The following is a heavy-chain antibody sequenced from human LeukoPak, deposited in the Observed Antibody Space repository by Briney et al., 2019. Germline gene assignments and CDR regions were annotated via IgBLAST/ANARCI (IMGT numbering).Heavy chain of an antibody. CDR1: GFSVSNNY. CDR2: IHSGGET. D-gene: IGHD3-22*01. V-gene: IGHV3-53*01. CDR3: GRAGVYSASSGYGPDR. Sequence: GGSLRLSCAASGFSVSNNYMSWVRQAPGKGLEWVSVIHSGGETYYTDSVKGRLTISRDNSKNTLYLQMNSLRAEDTAVYYCGRAGVYSASSGYGPDRWGQGTLVTVSS. J-gene: IGHJ5*02.